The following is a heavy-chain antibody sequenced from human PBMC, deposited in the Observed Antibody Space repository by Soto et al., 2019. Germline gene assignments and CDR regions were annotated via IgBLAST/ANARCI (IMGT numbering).Heavy chain of an antibody. V-gene: IGHV1-3*01. J-gene: IGHJ2*01. CDR2: ISPGNGNT. CDR1: GYTFSNYA. CDR3: ARDAPRGTAALYLAL. D-gene: IGHD2-21*02. Sequence: VKVSCKASGYTFSNYAIHWVRQAPGQRLEWMGWISPGNGNTKYSQKFQGRVTITRDTSASTAYMELSSLRSEDTAVYYCARDAPRGTAALYLALWGRGTLVTVSS.